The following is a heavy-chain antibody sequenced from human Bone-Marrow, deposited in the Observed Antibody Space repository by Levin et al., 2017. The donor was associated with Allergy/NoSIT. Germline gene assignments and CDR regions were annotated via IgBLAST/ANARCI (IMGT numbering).Heavy chain of an antibody. V-gene: IGHV3-15*01. CDR1: GFSFSDAW. CDR3: VEVTAILLTWRLQN. D-gene: IGHD1-14*01. CDR2: IKSKSDGETT. Sequence: GGSLRLSCAASGFSFSDAWMSWVRQAPGKGLEWVGRIKSKSDGETTVYGAPVKGRFTISRDDSKKTLYLQMNSLKSEDTGVYFCVEVTAILLTWRLQNWGQGTLVTVSS. J-gene: IGHJ1*01.